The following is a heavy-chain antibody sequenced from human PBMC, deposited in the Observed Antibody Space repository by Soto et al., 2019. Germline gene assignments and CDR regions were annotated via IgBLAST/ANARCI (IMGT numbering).Heavy chain of an antibody. V-gene: IGHV1-18*01. J-gene: IGHJ4*02. CDR1: GYTFRSYG. CDR3: AREKYSGWYEGVDY. D-gene: IGHD6-19*01. CDR2: ISAYNGNT. Sequence: QVQLVQSGAEVKKPGASVKVSCKASGYTFRSYGITWVRQAPGQGLVWMGRISAYNGNTNYAQKVQGRVTMTTHTSTSTAYMELRSLRSDDTAVYYCAREKYSGWYEGVDYCGQGTLVTVSS.